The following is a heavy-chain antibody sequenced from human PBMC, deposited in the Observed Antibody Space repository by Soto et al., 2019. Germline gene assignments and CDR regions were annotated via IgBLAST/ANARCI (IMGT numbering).Heavy chain of an antibody. Sequence: QVQLVESGGGVVQPGRSLRLSCAASGFTFSSYGMHWVRQAPGKGLEWVAVISYDGSNKYYADSVKGRFTISRDNSKNTLYLQMNSLRAEDTAVYYCAKTAPVKSLVVTALFDYWGQGTLVTVSS. D-gene: IGHD2-21*02. CDR1: GFTFSSYG. V-gene: IGHV3-30*18. CDR3: AKTAPVKSLVVTALFDY. J-gene: IGHJ4*02. CDR2: ISYDGSNK.